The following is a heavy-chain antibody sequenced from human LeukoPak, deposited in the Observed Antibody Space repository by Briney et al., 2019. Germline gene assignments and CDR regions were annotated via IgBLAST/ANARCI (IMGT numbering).Heavy chain of an antibody. Sequence: SETLSLTCTVSGGSISNYYWSWIRQPPGKGLEWIGYIYYSGSTNYNPSLKSRVTISVDTSKNQFSLKLSSVTAADTAVYYCARDRDGDLSTFDYWGQGTLVTVSS. J-gene: IGHJ4*02. CDR1: GGSISNYY. D-gene: IGHD4-17*01. V-gene: IGHV4-59*01. CDR2: IYYSGST. CDR3: ARDRDGDLSTFDY.